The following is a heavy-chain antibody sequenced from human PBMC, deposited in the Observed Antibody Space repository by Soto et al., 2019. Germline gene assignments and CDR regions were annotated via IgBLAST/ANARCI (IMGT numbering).Heavy chain of an antibody. V-gene: IGHV1-46*01. CDR3: ARVSGYDFWSGYYRTHYYYYGMDV. CDR2: INPSGGST. CDR1: GYTFTSYY. J-gene: IGHJ6*02. D-gene: IGHD3-3*01. Sequence: ASVKVSCKASGYTFTSYYMHWVRQAPGQGLEWMGIINPSGGSTSYAQKFQGRVTMTRDTSTSTVYMELSSLRSEDTAVYYCARVSGYDFWSGYYRTHYYYYGMDVWGQGTTVTVSS.